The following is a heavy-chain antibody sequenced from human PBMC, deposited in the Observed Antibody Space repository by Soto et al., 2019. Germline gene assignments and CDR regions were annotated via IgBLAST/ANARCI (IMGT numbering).Heavy chain of an antibody. D-gene: IGHD2-15*01. CDR3: ARRGYCSGGSCHLYYGMDV. V-gene: IGHV1-69*01. CDR2: IIPIFGTA. J-gene: IGHJ6*02. CDR1: GGTFSSYA. Sequence: QVQLVQSGAEVKKPGSSVKVSCKASGGTFSSYAISWVRQAPGQGLEWMGGIIPIFGTANYAQKFQGRVTITADESTSTAYMELSSLRSEDTAVYYCARRGYCSGGSCHLYYGMDVWGQGTTVTVSS.